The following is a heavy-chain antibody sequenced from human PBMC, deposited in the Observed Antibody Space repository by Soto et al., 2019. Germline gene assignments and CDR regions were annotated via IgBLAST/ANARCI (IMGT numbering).Heavy chain of an antibody. CDR1: GFTFSSYG. CDR2: ISYDGSNK. J-gene: IGHJ4*02. D-gene: IGHD6-13*01. Sequence: GGSLRLSCAASGFTFSSYGMHWVRQAPGKGLEWVAVISYDGSNKYYADSVKGRFTISRDNSKNTLYLQMNSLRAEDTAVYYCAKSMGIAAAASDYWGQGTLVTLAS. CDR3: AKSMGIAAAASDY. V-gene: IGHV3-30*18.